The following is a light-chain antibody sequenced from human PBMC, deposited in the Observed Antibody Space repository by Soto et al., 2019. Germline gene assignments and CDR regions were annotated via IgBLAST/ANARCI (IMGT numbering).Light chain of an antibody. CDR2: AAS. J-gene: IGKJ4*01. Sequence: AIQMTQSPSSLSASVGDRVTITCRASQGIRNDLGWYQQKPRKAPKLLIYAASSLQSGVPSRFRGSGSGTDFTLTISSLQPEDFATYYCLQWLTFGGGTKVEIK. V-gene: IGKV1-6*01. CDR1: QGIRND. CDR3: LQWLT.